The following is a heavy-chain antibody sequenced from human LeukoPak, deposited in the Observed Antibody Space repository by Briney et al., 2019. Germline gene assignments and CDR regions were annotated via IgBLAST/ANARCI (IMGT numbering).Heavy chain of an antibody. CDR2: INSDGNSI. Sequence: PGGSLRLSRAASGFTFSSYWMHWVRQAPGKGLVWVSRINSDGNSITYADSVKGRFTISRDNAKDTLYLQMNSLRAEDTAVYYCAKGGTTVVDYWGQGTLVTVSS. D-gene: IGHD4-23*01. V-gene: IGHV3-74*01. CDR1: GFTFSSYW. CDR3: AKGGTTVVDY. J-gene: IGHJ4*02.